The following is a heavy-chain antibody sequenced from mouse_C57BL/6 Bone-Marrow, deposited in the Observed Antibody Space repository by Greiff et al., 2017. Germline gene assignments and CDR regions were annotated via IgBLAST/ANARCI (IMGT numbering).Heavy chain of an antibody. J-gene: IGHJ2*01. CDR2: ISYDGSN. CDR3: ARDRGIRSFDY. D-gene: IGHD1-1*01. V-gene: IGHV3-6*01. CDR1: GYSITSGYY. Sequence: EVKLLESGPGLVKPSQSLSLTCSVTGYSITSGYYWNWIRQFPGNKLEWMGYISYDGSNNYNPSLKNRISITRDTSKNQFFLKLNSVTTEDTATYYCARDRGIRSFDYWGQGTTLTVSS.